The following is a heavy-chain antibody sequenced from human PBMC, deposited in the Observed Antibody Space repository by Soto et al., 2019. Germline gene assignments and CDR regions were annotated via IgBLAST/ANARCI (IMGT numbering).Heavy chain of an antibody. CDR3: ARDIGSYAYAEGY. V-gene: IGHV4-4*07. D-gene: IGHD2-2*01. CDR1: GGSFNSYW. CDR2: VYSSGST. J-gene: IGHJ4*02. Sequence: TLSLTCSVSGGSFNSYWWSWIRQPAGKGLEWIGRVYSSGSTDYNPSLNSRATMSVETSKNQFSLKLTSVTAADTAGYYCARDIGSYAYAEGYWGQGIQVTVSS.